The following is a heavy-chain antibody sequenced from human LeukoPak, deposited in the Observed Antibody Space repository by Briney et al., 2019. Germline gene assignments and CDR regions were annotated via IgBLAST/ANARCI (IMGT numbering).Heavy chain of an antibody. D-gene: IGHD3-10*01. CDR1: GFTFSNYG. J-gene: IGHJ4*02. V-gene: IGHV3-66*01. CDR2: LYHGGST. CDR3: ATRRFGELTY. Sequence: GGSLRLSCAASGFTFSNYGMHWVRQAPGKGLEWVSILYHGGSTYYADSVKGRFSISRDTSKNTLYLQMNSLRVEDTAVYYCATRRFGELTYWGQGTLVTVSS.